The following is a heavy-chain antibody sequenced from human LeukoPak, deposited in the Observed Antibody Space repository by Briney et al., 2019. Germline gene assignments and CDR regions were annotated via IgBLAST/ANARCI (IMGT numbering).Heavy chain of an antibody. CDR3: ARSTVTPPYYYYYMDV. V-gene: IGHV4-34*01. Sequence: EPSETLSLTCAVYGGSFSGYYWSWIRQPPGKGLEWIGEINHSGSTNYNPSLKSRVTISVDTSKNQFSLKLSSVTAADTAVYYCARSTVTPPYYYYYMDVWGKGTTVTVSS. CDR1: GGSFSGYY. J-gene: IGHJ6*03. D-gene: IGHD4-17*01. CDR2: INHSGST.